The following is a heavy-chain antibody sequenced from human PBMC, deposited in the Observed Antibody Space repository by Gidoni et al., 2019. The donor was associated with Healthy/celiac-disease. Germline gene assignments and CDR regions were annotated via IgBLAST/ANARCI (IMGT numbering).Heavy chain of an antibody. Sequence: EVQLVQSGAEVKKPGESLRISCKGSGYSFTSYWISWVRQMPGKGLEWMGRIDPSDSYTNYSPSFQGHVTISADKSISTAYLQWSSLKASDTAMYYCARQSGYCSSTSCYEGWFDPWGQGTLVTVSS. CDR2: IDPSDSYT. J-gene: IGHJ5*02. CDR3: ARQSGYCSSTSCYEGWFDP. CDR1: GYSFTSYW. V-gene: IGHV5-10-1*03. D-gene: IGHD2-2*03.